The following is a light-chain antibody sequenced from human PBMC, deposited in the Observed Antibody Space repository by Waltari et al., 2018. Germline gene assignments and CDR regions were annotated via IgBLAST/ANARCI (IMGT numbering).Light chain of an antibody. CDR1: QSVLYSSNNKNY. J-gene: IGKJ4*01. V-gene: IGKV4-1*01. Sequence: DIVMTQYPDSLAVSLGERANISCKSSQSVLYSSNNKNYLAWYQQKPGQPPKLIIYWASTRESGVPDRFSGSGSGTDFTLTISSLQAEDVAVYYCQQYYSTLTFGGGTKVEIK. CDR3: QQYYSTLT. CDR2: WAS.